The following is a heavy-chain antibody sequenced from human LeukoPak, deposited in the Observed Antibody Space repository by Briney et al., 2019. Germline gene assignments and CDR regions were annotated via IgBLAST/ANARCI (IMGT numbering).Heavy chain of an antibody. J-gene: IGHJ4*02. Sequence: PSETLSLTCAVYGGSFSGYYWSWLRQPPGKGLEWIGEINHSGSTNYNPSLKSRVTISVDTSKNQFSPKLSSVTAADTAVYYCASTMNSIAAAESWGQGTLVTVSS. CDR2: INHSGST. D-gene: IGHD6-13*01. CDR3: ASTMNSIAAAES. CDR1: GGSFSGYY. V-gene: IGHV4-34*01.